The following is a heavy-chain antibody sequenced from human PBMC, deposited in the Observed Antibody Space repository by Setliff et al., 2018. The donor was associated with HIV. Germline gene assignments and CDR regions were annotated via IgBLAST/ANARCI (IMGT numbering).Heavy chain of an antibody. Sequence: TLSLTCAVYGGPLSGHYWSWIRQPPGQGPEWIGETSHNGKTNYNPSLKSRVTISVDTSKNQFSLKLTSVTAADTAVYYCVTSSSWSSRLNFWGPGMLVTVSS. CDR1: GGPLSGHY. CDR3: VTSSSWSSRLNF. D-gene: IGHD2-2*01. J-gene: IGHJ4*02. V-gene: IGHV4-34*01. CDR2: TSHNGKT.